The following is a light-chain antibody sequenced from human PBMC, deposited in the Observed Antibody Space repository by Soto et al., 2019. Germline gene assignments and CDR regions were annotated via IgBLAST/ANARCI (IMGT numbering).Light chain of an antibody. J-gene: IGKJ2*01. CDR2: STS. V-gene: IGKV3-20*01. CDR1: QSIRNIY. CDR3: HHYDTDT. Sequence: IVLTQSPGTLSLSPGERATLSCRASQSIRNIYLAWYQQKPGQAPRLIIYSTSSRATGIPDRFSGSGSGTDFTLTISRLEPEDLGVFYCHHYDTDTFGQGTKLEI.